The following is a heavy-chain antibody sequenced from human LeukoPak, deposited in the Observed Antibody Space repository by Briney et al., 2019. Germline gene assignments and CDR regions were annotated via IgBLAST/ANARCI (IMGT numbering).Heavy chain of an antibody. Sequence: GASVKVSCKASGYTFTSYGISWVRQAPGQGLEWMGWISAYNGNTNYAQKLQGRVTMTTDTSTSTAYMELRSLRSDDTAVYYCARARALLLSSYYYYGMDVWGQGTTVTVSS. V-gene: IGHV1-18*01. J-gene: IGHJ6*02. CDR1: GYTFTSYG. CDR2: ISAYNGNT. D-gene: IGHD3-10*01. CDR3: ARARALLLSSYYYYGMDV.